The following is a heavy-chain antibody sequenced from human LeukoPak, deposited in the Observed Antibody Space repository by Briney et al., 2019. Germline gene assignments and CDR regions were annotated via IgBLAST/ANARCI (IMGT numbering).Heavy chain of an antibody. CDR3: ARVGGLSPDVFDI. CDR1: GFTFSSYW. V-gene: IGHV3-7*01. CDR2: IKQDGSEK. J-gene: IGHJ3*02. Sequence: PGGSLRLSCAASGFTFSSYWMSWVRQAPGKGLEWVANIKQDGSEKYYVDSVRGRFTISRDNAKNSLYLQMNSLRAEDTAVYYCARVGGLSPDVFDIWGQGTMVTVSS. D-gene: IGHD3-16*01.